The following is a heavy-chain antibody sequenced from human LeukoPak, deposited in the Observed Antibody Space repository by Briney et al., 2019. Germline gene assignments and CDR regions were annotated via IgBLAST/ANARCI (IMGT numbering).Heavy chain of an antibody. CDR1: GGSISSSNYY. Sequence: SETLSLTCSVSGGSISSSNYYWGYIRQPPGKGLEWIGSIYYSGSTNYNPSLKSRVTMSVDTSKNQFSLKLSSVTAADTAVYYCARVLCSSTSCFRYNWFDPWGQGTLVTVSS. J-gene: IGHJ5*02. CDR2: IYYSGST. V-gene: IGHV4-39*07. CDR3: ARVLCSSTSCFRYNWFDP. D-gene: IGHD2-2*01.